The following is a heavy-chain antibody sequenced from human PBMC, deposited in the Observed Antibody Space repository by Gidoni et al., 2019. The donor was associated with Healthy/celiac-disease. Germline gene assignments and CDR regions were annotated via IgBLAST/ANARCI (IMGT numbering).Heavy chain of an antibody. CDR3: ARGGGYDFWSGTQFDY. D-gene: IGHD3-3*01. CDR2: IYYSGST. V-gene: IGHV4-59*01. Sequence: QVQLQESGPGLVKPSETLSLTCTVSGGSISSYYWSWIRQPPGKGLEWIWYIYYSGSTNYNPSLKMRVTISVDPSKNQFSLKLSSVTAADTAVYYCARGGGYDFWSGTQFDYWGQGTLVTVSS. J-gene: IGHJ4*02. CDR1: GGSISSYY.